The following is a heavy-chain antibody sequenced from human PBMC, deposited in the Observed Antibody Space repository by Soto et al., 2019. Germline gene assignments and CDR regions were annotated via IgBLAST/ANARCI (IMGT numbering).Heavy chain of an antibody. CDR1: GYTLISYG. Sequence: QVQLVQSGAEAKKPGASVKVSCKASGYTLISYGISWVRQAPGQGPEWMGWISAYNGNTNYAEKFQGRVTMITDTSTSTAYMELRSLRSDDTAVYYCARDKWISSPTPAAFQHWGQGTLVTVSP. V-gene: IGHV1-18*01. J-gene: IGHJ1*01. D-gene: IGHD2-2*01. CDR2: ISAYNGNT. CDR3: ARDKWISSPTPAAFQH.